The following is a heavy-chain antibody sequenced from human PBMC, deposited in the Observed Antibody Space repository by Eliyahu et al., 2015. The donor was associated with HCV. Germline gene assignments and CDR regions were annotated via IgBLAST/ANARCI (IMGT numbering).Heavy chain of an antibody. CDR1: GFTFSNYS. J-gene: IGHJ3*02. Sequence: EVQLAESGGGLVQPGGSLRLSCAASGFTFSNYSXXWVRQAPGKGLGWVSYISSRGTTIYYAHSVKGRFTISRDNAKNSLNLQMDTLRAEDTAVYYCARGSVSDRSKNELLCDVFDTLGPRDNGHRLF. D-gene: IGHD2-15*01. V-gene: IGHV3-48*01. CDR2: ISSRGTTI. CDR3: ARGSVSDRSKNELLCDVFDT.